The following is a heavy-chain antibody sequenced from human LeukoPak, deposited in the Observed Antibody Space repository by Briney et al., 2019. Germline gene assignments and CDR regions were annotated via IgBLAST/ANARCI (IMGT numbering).Heavy chain of an antibody. J-gene: IGHJ4*02. CDR3: ARQEEMATADY. D-gene: IGHD5-24*01. Sequence: SETLSLTCTVSGGSISSGGYYWSWIRQHPGKGLEWIGYIYYSGSTYYNPSLKSRVTISVDTSKNQFSLKLSSVTAADTAVYYCARQEEMATADYWGQGTLVTVSS. V-gene: IGHV4-31*03. CDR1: GGSISSGGYY. CDR2: IYYSGST.